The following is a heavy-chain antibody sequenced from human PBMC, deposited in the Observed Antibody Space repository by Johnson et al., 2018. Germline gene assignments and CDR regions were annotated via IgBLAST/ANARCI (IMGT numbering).Heavy chain of an antibody. J-gene: IGHJ6*03. CDR1: GYTFTSYY. V-gene: IGHV1-8*02. CDR2: MNPNSGNP. CDR3: ASGTSRYMDV. Sequence: QVQLVESGAEVKKPGASVKVSCKASGYTFTSYYMHWVRQATGQGLEWMGWMNPNSGNPGYAQKFQGRVTMTRNTSISTAYMELSSLRSEDPAVYYCASGTSRYMDVWGKGTTVTVSS.